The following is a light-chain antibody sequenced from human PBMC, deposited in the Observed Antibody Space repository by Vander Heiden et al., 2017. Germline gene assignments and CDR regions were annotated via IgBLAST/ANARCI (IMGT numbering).Light chain of an antibody. Sequence: DIQLTQPPSTLSASVGDRVPITCRASQSISSWLAWYQQKPGKAPKLLIYKTSSLKRGVPSRFSGSGSGTEFTLTISSLQPDDFATYYCQQYNSYPLTFGQGTKVEIE. J-gene: IGKJ1*01. CDR3: QQYNSYPLT. CDR1: QSISSW. V-gene: IGKV1-5*03. CDR2: KTS.